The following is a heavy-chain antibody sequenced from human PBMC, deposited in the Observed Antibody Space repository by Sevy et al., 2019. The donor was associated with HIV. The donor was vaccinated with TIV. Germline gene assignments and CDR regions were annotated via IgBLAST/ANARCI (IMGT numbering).Heavy chain of an antibody. J-gene: IGHJ3*02. Sequence: GGCLRLSCAASGFTFSSYSMHWVRQAPGKGLEWVAVIWYDGSNKYYADSVKGRFTISRDNSKNTLYLQMNSLRAEDMAVYYCAREDNWNESRHDAFDIWGQGTMVTVSS. V-gene: IGHV3-33*01. CDR3: AREDNWNESRHDAFDI. CDR1: GFTFSSYS. CDR2: IWYDGSNK. D-gene: IGHD1-1*01.